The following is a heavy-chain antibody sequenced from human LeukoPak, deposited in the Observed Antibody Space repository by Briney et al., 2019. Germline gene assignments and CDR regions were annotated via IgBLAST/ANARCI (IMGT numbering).Heavy chain of an antibody. V-gene: IGHV3-23*01. CDR3: AKDDKGVRGYPNY. Sequence: GGSLRLSCAASGFTFSIYAMSWVRQAPGKGLEWVSAISGSGGSTFYADSVKGRFTISRDNSKNSLYLQMNSLRAEDTALYYCAKDDKGVRGYPNYWGQGTLVTVSS. CDR1: GFTFSIYA. CDR2: ISGSGGST. D-gene: IGHD3-10*01. J-gene: IGHJ4*02.